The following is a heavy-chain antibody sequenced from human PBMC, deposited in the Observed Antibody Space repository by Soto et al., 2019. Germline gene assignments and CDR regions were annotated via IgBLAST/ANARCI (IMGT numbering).Heavy chain of an antibody. V-gene: IGHV3-53*01. CDR1: GFTVATSQ. Sequence: GGSLRLSCAASGFTVATSQMNWVRQAPGKRLEWVSAITSGGRTYYAASVKGRFTISRDNSKNTLFLQMNSLRAEDTAVYYCAKDHTPYYFDSSGTDYWGQGTLVTVSS. D-gene: IGHD3-22*01. CDR3: AKDHTPYYFDSSGTDY. J-gene: IGHJ4*02. CDR2: ITSGGRT.